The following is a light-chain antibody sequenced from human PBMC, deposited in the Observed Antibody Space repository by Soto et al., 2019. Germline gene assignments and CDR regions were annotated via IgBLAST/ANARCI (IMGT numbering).Light chain of an antibody. CDR1: QSVSSSY. Sequence: EIVLTQSPGTLSLSPGKRATLSCRASQSVSSSYLAWYQQKPCQSPRLLIYGASSRATGIPDRFSGSGSGTAFTLTISRLETEDLAVYYGQHYGSSPLTFGGGTKVEIK. CDR3: QHYGSSPLT. CDR2: GAS. J-gene: IGKJ4*01. V-gene: IGKV3-20*01.